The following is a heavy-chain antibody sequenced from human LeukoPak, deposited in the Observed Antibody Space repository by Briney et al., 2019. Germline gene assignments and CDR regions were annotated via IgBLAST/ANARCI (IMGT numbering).Heavy chain of an antibody. CDR3: AKEYSSGWSYWYFDL. V-gene: IGHV3-30*18. CDR1: GFDFSDHG. J-gene: IGHJ2*01. Sequence: GGSLRLSCAASGFDFSDHGMHWVCQAPGKGLEWVAVISRHGSTKIYAASVKGRFTISRDNSKNTMYLQMDSLRPEDTAVYFCAKEYSSGWSYWYFDLWGRGTLVPVSS. D-gene: IGHD6-19*01. CDR2: ISRHGSTK.